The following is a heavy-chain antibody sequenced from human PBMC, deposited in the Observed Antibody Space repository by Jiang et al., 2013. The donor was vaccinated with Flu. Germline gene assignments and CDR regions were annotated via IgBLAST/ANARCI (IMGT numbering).Heavy chain of an antibody. CDR1: GFTFSSYA. V-gene: IGHV3-23*01. Sequence: VQLLESGGGLVQPGGSLRLSCAASGFTFSSYAMSWVRQAPGKGLEWVSAISGSGGSTYYADSVKGRFTISRDNSKNTLYLQMNSLRAEDTAVYYCAKAVDYCSGGSCYLEYWGQGTLVTVSS. CDR3: AKAVDYCSGGSCYLEY. D-gene: IGHD2-15*01. J-gene: IGHJ4*02. CDR2: ISGSGGST.